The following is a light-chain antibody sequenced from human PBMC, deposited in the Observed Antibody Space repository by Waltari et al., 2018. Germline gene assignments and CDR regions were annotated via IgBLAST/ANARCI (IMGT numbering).Light chain of an antibody. Sequence: SFELTQPPSVSMSPGQPASITCSGDILGNQYASWYQHKPGQSPLLVIYQDTKRPSGIPERFSGSKSGNAATLTISGTQAMDEADYYCQALGTGAWVFGGGTKLTVL. J-gene: IGLJ3*02. CDR1: ILGNQY. CDR2: QDT. V-gene: IGLV3-1*01. CDR3: QALGTGAWV.